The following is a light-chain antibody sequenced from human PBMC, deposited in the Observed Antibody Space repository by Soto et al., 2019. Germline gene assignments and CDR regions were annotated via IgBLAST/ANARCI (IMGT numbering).Light chain of an antibody. V-gene: IGLV2-8*01. J-gene: IGLJ2*01. Sequence: QSALTQPPSASGSPGQSVTISCTGTSSDVGGYNYVSWYQQYPGKAPKLMIYEVTKRPSGVPDRFSGSKSANTASLTVSGLQAEDEADYYCSSYAGSTHVAFGGGTKVTVL. CDR2: EVT. CDR1: SSDVGGYNY. CDR3: SSYAGSTHVA.